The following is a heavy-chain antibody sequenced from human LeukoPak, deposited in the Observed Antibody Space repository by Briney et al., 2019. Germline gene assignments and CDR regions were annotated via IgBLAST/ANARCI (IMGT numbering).Heavy chain of an antibody. Sequence: GGSLRLSCAASGFTVSSNYMSWVRQAPGKGLEWVSVIYSGGSTYYADSVKGRFTISRDNSKNTLYLQMNSLRAEDTAVYYCARALTWFGMNAFDIWGQGTMDTVSS. J-gene: IGHJ3*02. CDR2: IYSGGST. CDR1: GFTVSSNY. D-gene: IGHD3-10*01. CDR3: ARALTWFGMNAFDI. V-gene: IGHV3-53*01.